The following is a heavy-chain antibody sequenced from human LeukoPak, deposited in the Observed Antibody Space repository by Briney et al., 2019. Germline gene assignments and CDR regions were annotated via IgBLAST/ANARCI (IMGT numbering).Heavy chain of an antibody. J-gene: IGHJ4*02. CDR3: ARRSSGYYYVDY. Sequence: PGESLKISCKSSGYSFTCYWIGWVRQMPGKGLEWMGIIYPGDSDTRYSPSFQGQVTISADKSTNTAYLQWSSLKASDTAIYYCARRSSGYYYVDYWGQGTLVTVSS. CDR1: GYSFTCYW. V-gene: IGHV5-51*03. D-gene: IGHD3-22*01. CDR2: IYPGDSDT.